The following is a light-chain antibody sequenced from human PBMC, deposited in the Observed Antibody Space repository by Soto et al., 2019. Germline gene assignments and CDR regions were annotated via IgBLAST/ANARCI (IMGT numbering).Light chain of an antibody. CDR3: QQSYTIPWT. Sequence: DIQMTQSPSSLSASVGDRVTITCRASHTISSYLNWYQHKPGKAPGLLIYAASSLQTGVPSRFSGSGSGTDFTLTISSLQPEDFATYYCQQSYTIPWTFGQGTKVEIK. V-gene: IGKV1-39*01. CDR2: AAS. J-gene: IGKJ1*01. CDR1: HTISSY.